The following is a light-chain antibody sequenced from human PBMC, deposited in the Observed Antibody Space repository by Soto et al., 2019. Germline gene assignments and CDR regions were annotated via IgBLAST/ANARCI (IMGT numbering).Light chain of an antibody. CDR1: QSVGNNF. Sequence: EILFTQSPDTLSLSPGERATLSCRASQSVGNNFLAWYQQKPGQAPTLLIYDASSRASGLPDRFSGSGSETDFTLTVSRLELEDFAVYFCHQYGTSPQTFGQGTKVDIK. V-gene: IGKV3-20*01. CDR3: HQYGTSPQT. J-gene: IGKJ1*01. CDR2: DAS.